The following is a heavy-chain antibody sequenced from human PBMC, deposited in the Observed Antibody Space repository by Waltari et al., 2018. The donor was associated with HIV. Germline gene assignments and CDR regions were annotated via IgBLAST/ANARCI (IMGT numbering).Heavy chain of an antibody. D-gene: IGHD6-6*01. V-gene: IGHV3-33*01. Sequence: QVQLVESGGGVVQPGRSLRLSCAASGFTFSSYGMHWVRQAPGTGLEWVAVIWYDGSNKNYADSVKGRFTISRDNSKNTLYLQMNSLRAEDTAVFYCARDGAPRSPPDYYGMDVWGQGTTVTVSS. CDR1: GFTFSSYG. CDR3: ARDGAPRSPPDYYGMDV. J-gene: IGHJ6*02. CDR2: IWYDGSNK.